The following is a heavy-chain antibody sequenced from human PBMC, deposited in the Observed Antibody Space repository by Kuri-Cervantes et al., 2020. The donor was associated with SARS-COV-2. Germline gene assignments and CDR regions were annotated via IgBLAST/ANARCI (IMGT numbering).Heavy chain of an antibody. J-gene: IGHJ6*02. CDR2: IYYSGST. CDR1: GGSISSYY. V-gene: IGHV4-59*01. D-gene: IGHD2-2*02. CDR3: ARDSPLERYCSSTSCYRSYYGMDV. Sequence: ESLKISCTVSGGSISSYYWSWIRQPPGKGLEWIGYIYYSGSTNYNPSLKSRVTISVDTSTNQFSLKLSSVTAADTAVYYCARDSPLERYCSSTSCYRSYYGMDVWGQGTTVTVSS.